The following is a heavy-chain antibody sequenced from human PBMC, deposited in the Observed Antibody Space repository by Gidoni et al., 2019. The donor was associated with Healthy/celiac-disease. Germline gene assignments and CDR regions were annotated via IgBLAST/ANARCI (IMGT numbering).Heavy chain of an antibody. D-gene: IGHD3-22*01. J-gene: IGHJ4*02. Sequence: EVQLLESGGGLVQPGGSLILSCAASGFTFSSYAMSWVRQAPGKGLEWVSAISGSGGSTSYADSVKGRFTISRDNSKNTLYLQMNSLRAEDTAVYYCAKTQDGYYDSSGYYWGQGTLVTVSS. V-gene: IGHV3-23*01. CDR3: AKTQDGYYDSSGYY. CDR1: GFTFSSYA. CDR2: ISGSGGST.